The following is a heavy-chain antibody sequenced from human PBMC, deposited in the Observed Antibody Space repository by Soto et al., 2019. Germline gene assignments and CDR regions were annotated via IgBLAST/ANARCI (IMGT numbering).Heavy chain of an antibody. V-gene: IGHV1-46*01. CDR2: INPGGGTT. Sequence: QVQLVQSGAEVKKPGASVKVSCKASGYTLTSYYMHWVRQAPGQGLEWMGIINPGGGTTAYTQKFQGRVTMTRDTSTSTVYMELSSLRSEDTAVYYCARDIYGSGSYPLGYWGQGTLVIVSS. CDR3: ARDIYGSGSYPLGY. J-gene: IGHJ4*02. CDR1: GYTLTSYY. D-gene: IGHD3-10*01.